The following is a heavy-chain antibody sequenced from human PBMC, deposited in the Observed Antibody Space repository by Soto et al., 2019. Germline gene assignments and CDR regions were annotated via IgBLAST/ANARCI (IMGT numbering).Heavy chain of an antibody. CDR2: ISYDGSNK. CDR1: GFTFSSYG. Sequence: PGGSLRLSCAASGFTFSSYGMHWVRQAPGKGLEWVAVISYDGSNKYYADSVKGRFTISRDNSKNTLYLQMNSLRAEDTAVYYCAKPTLDYYDFWSGPWDYWGQGTLVTVSS. D-gene: IGHD3-3*01. J-gene: IGHJ4*02. CDR3: AKPTLDYYDFWSGPWDY. V-gene: IGHV3-30*18.